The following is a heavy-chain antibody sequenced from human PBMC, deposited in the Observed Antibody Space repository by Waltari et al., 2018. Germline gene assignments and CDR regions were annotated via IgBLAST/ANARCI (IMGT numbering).Heavy chain of an antibody. Sequence: QVQLQESGPGLVNPSETLSLTCAVSGIPVNSGFFWGWIRQAQGVGLAWMGSSYHSGDTYYNPSLESRVTSSRETSKNQFALKVRSVTAADTALYYCVRRHWEAGYYRDQWGPGTLVTVSS. D-gene: IGHD3-9*01. CDR1: GIPVNSGFF. CDR2: SYHSGDT. CDR3: VRRHWEAGYYRDQ. J-gene: IGHJ4*02. V-gene: IGHV4-38-2*01.